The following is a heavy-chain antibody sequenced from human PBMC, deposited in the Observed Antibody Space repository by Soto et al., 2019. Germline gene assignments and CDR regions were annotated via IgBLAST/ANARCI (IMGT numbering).Heavy chain of an antibody. CDR3: ARGLWFGDTPVAYGMDV. CDR2: INWNGGST. CDR1: GFTFDDYG. J-gene: IGHJ6*02. D-gene: IGHD3-10*01. V-gene: IGHV3-20*04. Sequence: GGSLRLSCAASGFTFDDYGMSWVRQAPGKGLEWVSGINWNGGSTGYADSVKGRFTISRDNAKNSLYLQMNSLRAEDTALYYCARGLWFGDTPVAYGMDVWGQGTTDTVSS.